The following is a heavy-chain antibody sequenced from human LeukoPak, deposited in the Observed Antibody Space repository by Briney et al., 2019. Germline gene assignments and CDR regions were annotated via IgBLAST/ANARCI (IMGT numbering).Heavy chain of an antibody. CDR2: ISGSGGSS. J-gene: IGHJ6*02. V-gene: IGHV3-23*01. Sequence: GGSLRLSCAASGFTTSSYAMSWVRQAPGKGLEWVSAISGSGGSSYYADSMKGRFTISRDNSKNTLYLQMNSLRAEDTAVYYCARSSGWSIHYGMDVWGQGTTVTVSS. CDR3: ARSSGWSIHYGMDV. D-gene: IGHD6-19*01. CDR1: GFTTSSYA.